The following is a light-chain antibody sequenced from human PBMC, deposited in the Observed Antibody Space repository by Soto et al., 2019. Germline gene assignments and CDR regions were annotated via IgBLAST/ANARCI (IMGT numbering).Light chain of an antibody. CDR3: SSYSTVTTGV. J-gene: IGLJ3*02. V-gene: IGLV2-14*01. CDR2: EVT. Sequence: QAASVSGSPGQSITISCTGTSSDVGGYNYVSWYQQHPGKAPKLLIFEVTNRPSGVSDRFSGSKSGNTASLTISGLQAEDEADYYCSSYSTVTTGVFGGGTKLTVL. CDR1: SSDVGGYNY.